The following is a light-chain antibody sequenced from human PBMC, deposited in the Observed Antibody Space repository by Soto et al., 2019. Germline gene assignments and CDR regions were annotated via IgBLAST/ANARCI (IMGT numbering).Light chain of an antibody. V-gene: IGKV1-9*01. CDR2: DAS. CDR3: QQLDSYPIT. Sequence: DIKLTQSPSFLSASVGDRVTITCRASQGISSFLAWYQEKPGEAPKLLIYDASTLQSGVPSRFSGSGSGTEFTLTISSLQPEDFATYYCQQLDSYPITFGQGTRLDIK. CDR1: QGISSF. J-gene: IGKJ5*01.